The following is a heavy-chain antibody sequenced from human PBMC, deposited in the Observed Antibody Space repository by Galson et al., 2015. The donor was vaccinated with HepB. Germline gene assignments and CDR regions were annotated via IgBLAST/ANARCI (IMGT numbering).Heavy chain of an antibody. J-gene: IGHJ4*02. CDR1: GFSVSDYG. CDR2: MWFDGSKK. Sequence: SLRLSCAASGFSVSDYGMHWVRQTPGKGLEWVAVMWFDGSKKFYADSVKGRFTISRDTSKNTLSVHMNSLRVEDTAVYFCARVTDYDTTDANDPYYFDYWGQGTLVTVSS. CDR3: ARVTDYDTTDANDPYYFDY. V-gene: IGHV3-33*01. D-gene: IGHD3-16*01.